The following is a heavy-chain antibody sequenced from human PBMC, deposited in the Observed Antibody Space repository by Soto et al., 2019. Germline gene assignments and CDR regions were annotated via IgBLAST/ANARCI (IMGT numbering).Heavy chain of an antibody. V-gene: IGHV1-69*01. Sequence: SVQGYCKTSGGSYTVAAIGWVRQKPGQGLEWMGGIIPFFKATNYAQKFQGRVTITADDSTSTAYMDLYSLRSGDTAVYYCARDVPLNYYDGTFSYYAMDVWGQGNKV. J-gene: IGHJ6*02. CDR1: GGSYTVAA. D-gene: IGHD3-16*01. CDR3: ARDVPLNYYDGTFSYYAMDV. CDR2: IIPFFKAT.